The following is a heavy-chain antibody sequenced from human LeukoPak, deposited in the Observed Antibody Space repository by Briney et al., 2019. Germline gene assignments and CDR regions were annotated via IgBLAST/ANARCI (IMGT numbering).Heavy chain of an antibody. V-gene: IGHV3-30*02. J-gene: IGHJ4*02. Sequence: GGSLRLSCAASGLTFNNYAIHWIRQAPGMGLEWVTLILFDGVTKYTDSVKGRFTISRDNSKNMLYLQMNSLRPDDTAVYYCAKQAGTTAYFDSWGQGTLVTVSS. D-gene: IGHD1-7*01. CDR3: AKQAGTTAYFDS. CDR1: GLTFNNYA. CDR2: ILFDGVTK.